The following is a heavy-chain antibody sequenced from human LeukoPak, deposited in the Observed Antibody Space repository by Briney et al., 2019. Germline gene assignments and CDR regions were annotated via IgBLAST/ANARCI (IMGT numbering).Heavy chain of an antibody. J-gene: IGHJ4*02. CDR1: GGSFSGYY. D-gene: IGHD2-2*01. CDR2: INHSGST. CDR3: ARQARYIVVVPAAIGMVDY. Sequence: SETLSLTCAVYGGSFSGYYWSWIRQPPGKGLEWIGGINHSGSTNYNPSLKSRVTISVDTSKNQFSLKLSSVTAADTAVYYCARQARYIVVVPAAIGMVDYWGQGTLVTVSS. V-gene: IGHV4-34*01.